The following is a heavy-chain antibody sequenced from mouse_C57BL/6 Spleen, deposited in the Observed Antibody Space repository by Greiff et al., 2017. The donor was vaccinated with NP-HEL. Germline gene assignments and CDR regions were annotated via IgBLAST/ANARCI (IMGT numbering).Heavy chain of an antibody. Sequence: QVQLQQSGAELAKPGASVKLSCKASGYTFTSYWMHWVKQRPGQGLEWIGYINPSSGYTKYNQKFKDKATLTADKSSSTAYMQLSSLTYEDSAVYYCARWAITTVVAPYAMDYRGQGTSVTVSS. V-gene: IGHV1-7*01. D-gene: IGHD1-1*01. CDR3: ARWAITTVVAPYAMDY. CDR1: GYTFTSYW. CDR2: INPSSGYT. J-gene: IGHJ4*01.